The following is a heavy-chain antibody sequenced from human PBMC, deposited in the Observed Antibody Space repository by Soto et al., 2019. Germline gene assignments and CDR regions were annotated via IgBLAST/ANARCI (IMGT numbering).Heavy chain of an antibody. CDR2: TIPLVGTA. CDR1: WGTLSTYS. V-gene: IGHV1-69*13. J-gene: IGHJ4*02. D-gene: IGHD6-19*01. CDR3: ARPKGSYSSGYYYFDY. Sequence: GASMKVSCQTFWGTLSTYSIYWVRQAPGQGLGVVGATIPLVGTAHYAQNFQGRVTHTADEPKTTASMELSSRRSEDTAVYSCARPKGSYSSGYYYFDYWGQGTLVTVSS.